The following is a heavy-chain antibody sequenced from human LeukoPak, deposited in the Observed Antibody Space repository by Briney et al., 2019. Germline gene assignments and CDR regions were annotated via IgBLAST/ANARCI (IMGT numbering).Heavy chain of an antibody. CDR3: ASPHRDGYSASSDFDY. Sequence: SVKVSCKASGGTFSSYAISWVRQAPGQGLEWMGGIIPIFGTANHAQKFQGRVTITADESTSTAYMELSSLRSEDTAVYYCASPHRDGYSASSDFDYWGQGTLVTVSS. D-gene: IGHD5-24*01. CDR1: GGTFSSYA. CDR2: IIPIFGTA. J-gene: IGHJ4*02. V-gene: IGHV1-69*13.